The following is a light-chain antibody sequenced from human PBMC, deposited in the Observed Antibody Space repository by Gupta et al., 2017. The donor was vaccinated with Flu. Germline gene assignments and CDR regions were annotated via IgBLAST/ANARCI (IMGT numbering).Light chain of an antibody. CDR3: CSYTGRSPVV. Sequence: ITISCTGTSSDIGSYNLVSWYQQHPGKAPKLLIYEGSERPSGVSSRFSGSKSGNTASLTIPGLQAEDEAAYYCCSYTGRSPVVFGGGSTVTVV. V-gene: IGLV2-23*01. CDR1: SSDIGSYNL. CDR2: EGS. J-gene: IGLJ2*01.